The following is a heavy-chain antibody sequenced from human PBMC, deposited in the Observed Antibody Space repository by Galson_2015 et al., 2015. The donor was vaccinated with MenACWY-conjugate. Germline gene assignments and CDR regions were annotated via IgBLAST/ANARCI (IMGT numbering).Heavy chain of an antibody. CDR2: ISSSRSTI. Sequence: SLRLSCAASGFTFSSYRMNWVRQAPGKRLEWVSYISSSRSTIYYADSVKGRFTISRDNAKNSLYLQMNSLRAEDTAMYYCARDSTGNWNDFVYSYYGMDVWGQGTTVTVSS. D-gene: IGHD1-1*01. CDR3: ARDSTGNWNDFVYSYYGMDV. J-gene: IGHJ6*02. CDR1: GFTFSSYR. V-gene: IGHV3-48*04.